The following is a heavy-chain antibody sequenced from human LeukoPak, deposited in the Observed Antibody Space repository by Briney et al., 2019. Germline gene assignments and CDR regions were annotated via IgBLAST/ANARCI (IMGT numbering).Heavy chain of an antibody. CDR1: GGSISSYY. V-gene: IGHV4-59*01. J-gene: IGHJ5*02. D-gene: IGHD2-8*02. CDR3: ARVGTDLASRFDP. CDR2: IYYSGST. Sequence: PSXXLSLTCTVSGGSISSYYWSWIRQPPGKGLEWIGYIYYSGSTNYNPSLKSRVNISVDTSKKKFSLKLSSVTAADTAVYYCARVGTDLASRFDPWGRGTLVTVSS.